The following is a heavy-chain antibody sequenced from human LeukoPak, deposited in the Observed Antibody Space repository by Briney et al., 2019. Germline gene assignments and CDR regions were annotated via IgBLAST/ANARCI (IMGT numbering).Heavy chain of an antibody. J-gene: IGHJ4*02. D-gene: IGHD6-13*01. V-gene: IGHV1-2*02. CDR3: ARGFSTWYLSPYYLEY. Sequence: ASVNVSCKASGYTYTSYYMHWVGQVPGQERGWKGWINSNRGCTNYAQKFQGRVTMTRDTSITTAYMELSRVRSDDTAVYYCARGFSTWYLSPYYLEYCGQGTPVTVSS. CDR1: GYTYTSYY. CDR2: INSNRGCT.